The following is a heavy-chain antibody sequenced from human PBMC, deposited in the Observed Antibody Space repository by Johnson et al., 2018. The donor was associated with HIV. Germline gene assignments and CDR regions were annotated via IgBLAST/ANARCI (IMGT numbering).Heavy chain of an antibody. J-gene: IGHJ3*02. V-gene: IGHV3-53*01. CDR2: MNSDGSST. Sequence: VQLVESGGGLIQPGGSLRLSCAASGFTVSSNHMRWVRQAPGKGLEWVSRMNSDGSSTTYADSVKGRFTISRDNAKNTLYLQMKTLRAEDTVVYFCARSPNHDILTGQGGAFDIWGQGTMVTVSS. CDR3: ARSPNHDILTGQGGAFDI. D-gene: IGHD3-9*01. CDR1: GFTVSSNH.